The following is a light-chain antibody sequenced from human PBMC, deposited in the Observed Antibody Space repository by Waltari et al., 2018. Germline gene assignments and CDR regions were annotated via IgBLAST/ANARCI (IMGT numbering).Light chain of an antibody. CDR1: QDIYNN. Sequence: DIQLTQSPPPLSASVRDRVPITSQASQDIYNNLNWYRNKHWKAPELLIYDASNLESGVPSRFSGSGSGADFTFTINSLQPGDFATYYCQQYDVLLPGCTFGPGTTVDLK. CDR3: QQYDVLLPGCT. V-gene: IGKV1-33*01. CDR2: DAS. J-gene: IGKJ3*01.